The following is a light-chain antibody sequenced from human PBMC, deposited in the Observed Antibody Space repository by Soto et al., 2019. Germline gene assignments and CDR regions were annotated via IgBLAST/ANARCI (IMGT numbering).Light chain of an antibody. J-gene: IGLJ3*02. V-gene: IGLV2-8*01. Sequence: QSALTQPPSASGSPGQSVAISCTGTSSDVGGYNYVSWYQHHPGKAPKLMIYEVSRRPSGVSDRFSGSKSGNTASLTVSGLQAEDEADYYCSSYSGSSNWVFGGGNKLTVL. CDR3: SSYSGSSNWV. CDR1: SSDVGGYNY. CDR2: EVS.